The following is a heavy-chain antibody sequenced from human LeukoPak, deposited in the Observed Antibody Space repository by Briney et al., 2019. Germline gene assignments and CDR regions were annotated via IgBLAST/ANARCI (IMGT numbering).Heavy chain of an antibody. D-gene: IGHD3-22*01. Sequence: SVKVSCKASGGTFSSYAISWVRQAPGQGLEWMGGIIPIFGTANYAQKFQGRVTITADESTSTAYMELSSLRSEDTAVYYCASAPPLYYYDSSGYHHFVYWGQGTLVTVSS. V-gene: IGHV1-69*13. CDR3: ASAPPLYYYDSSGYHHFVY. CDR2: IIPIFGTA. CDR1: GGTFSSYA. J-gene: IGHJ4*02.